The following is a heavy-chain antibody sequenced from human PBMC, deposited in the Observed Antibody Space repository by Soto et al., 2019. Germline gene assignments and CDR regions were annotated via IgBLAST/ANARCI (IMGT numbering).Heavy chain of an antibody. Sequence: GESLKISCKGSGYRLANCWISWVRQMPGKGLEWMGRIDPSDSSTTYSPSFQGHVTISADKSISTAYLQWSSLKASDTAMYFCASEDVDLEPPEIWGHGTLVTVSS. CDR2: IDPSDSST. CDR1: GYRLANCW. D-gene: IGHD3-3*01. V-gene: IGHV5-10-1*01. CDR3: ASEDVDLEPPEI. J-gene: IGHJ4*01.